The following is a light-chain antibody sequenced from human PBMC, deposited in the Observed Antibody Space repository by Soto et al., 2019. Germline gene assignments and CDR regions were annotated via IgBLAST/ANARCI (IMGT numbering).Light chain of an antibody. CDR2: DAS. V-gene: IGKV3D-20*02. J-gene: IGKJ1*01. Sequence: LSLSPGERAPLSCRASQTARNNYLAWYQVKPGQAPKLLIYDASSRATGIPDRFSAAVSGTEFSLTITRLQPEDFATYYCQQLIDSPITFGQGTKVDIK. CDR3: QQLIDSPIT. CDR1: QTARNNY.